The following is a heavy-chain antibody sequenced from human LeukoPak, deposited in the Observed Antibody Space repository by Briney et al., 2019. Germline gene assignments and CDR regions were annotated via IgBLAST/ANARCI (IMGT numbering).Heavy chain of an antibody. Sequence: PSETLSLTCTVSGGSISSSSYYWGWIRQPPGKGLEWIGSIYHSGSTYYNPSLKSRVTISVDTSKNQFSLKLSSVTAADTAVYYCARVLVGGDAFDIWGQGTMVTVSS. J-gene: IGHJ3*02. CDR2: IYHSGST. CDR3: ARVLVGGDAFDI. CDR1: GGSISSSSYY. D-gene: IGHD1-26*01. V-gene: IGHV4-39*07.